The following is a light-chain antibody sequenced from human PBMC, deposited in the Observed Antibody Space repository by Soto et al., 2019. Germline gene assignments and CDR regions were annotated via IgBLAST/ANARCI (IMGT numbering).Light chain of an antibody. CDR3: QQYNNWPPWT. J-gene: IGKJ1*01. V-gene: IGKV3-15*01. CDR1: HSVSSN. CDR2: GAS. Sequence: EMMMTQSPATLSVSPGERATHSCRASHSVSSNLAWYQQKPGQAPRLLIYGASTRATGIPARFSGSGSGTEFTLTISSLQSEDFAVYYCQQYNNWPPWTFGQGTKVDIK.